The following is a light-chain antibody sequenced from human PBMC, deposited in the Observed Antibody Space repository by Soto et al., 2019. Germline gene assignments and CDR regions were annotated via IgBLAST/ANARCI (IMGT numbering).Light chain of an antibody. J-gene: IGLJ2*01. V-gene: IGLV2-8*01. Sequence: QSALTQPPSASGSPGQSVAISCTGTSSDVGAYNYVAWYQQHPGKAPRLMIYEVNKRPSGVPDRFSGSKSGNTASLTVSGLQAEDEAVYHCSSYAGTNIGVVFGGGTKLTVL. CDR2: EVN. CDR3: SSYAGTNIGVV. CDR1: SSDVGAYNY.